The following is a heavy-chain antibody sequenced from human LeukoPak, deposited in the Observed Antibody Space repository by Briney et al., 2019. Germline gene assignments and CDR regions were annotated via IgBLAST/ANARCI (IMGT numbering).Heavy chain of an antibody. J-gene: IGHJ4*02. CDR1: GFTVSSNY. V-gene: IGHV3-53*01. CDR2: IYSGGST. Sequence: GGSLRLSCAASGFTVSSNYMSWVRQAPGKGLEWVSVIYSGGSTYYADSVKGRFTISRDNSKNTLYLQMNSLRAEDTAVYYCARTAFFYYDSSDLVESQYYFDYWGQGTLVTVSS. CDR3: ARTAFFYYDSSDLVESQYYFDY. D-gene: IGHD3-22*01.